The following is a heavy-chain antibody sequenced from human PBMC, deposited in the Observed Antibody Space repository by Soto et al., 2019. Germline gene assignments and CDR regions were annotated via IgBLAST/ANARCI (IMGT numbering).Heavy chain of an antibody. V-gene: IGHV4-59*11. CDR1: GGSISSHY. J-gene: IGHJ4*02. CDR3: ARVGATVTSQALGFDH. CDR2: LYYTGST. D-gene: IGHD4-17*01. Sequence: QVQLQESGPGLVRPSETLSLTCTVSGGSISSHYWSWVRQPPGKGLEWIGYLYYTGSTNYNASLKSQVTMSLDTSKNQFSLMRAYVTAADTAVYYCARVGATVTSQALGFDHWGQGILVTVSS.